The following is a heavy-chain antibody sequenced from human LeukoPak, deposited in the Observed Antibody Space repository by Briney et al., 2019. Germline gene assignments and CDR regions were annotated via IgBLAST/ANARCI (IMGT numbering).Heavy chain of an antibody. CDR2: IYYSGST. V-gene: IGHV4-59*01. Sequence: SETLSLTCTVSGGSISSDYWQWLRQPPGKGLEWIGYIYYSGSTNYNPSLKSRVTISVDTSKNQFSLKLSSVTAADTAAYYCARCNYYGSGSYYLDYWGQGTLVTVSS. CDR3: ARCNYYGSGSYYLDY. J-gene: IGHJ4*02. D-gene: IGHD3-10*01. CDR1: GGSISSDY.